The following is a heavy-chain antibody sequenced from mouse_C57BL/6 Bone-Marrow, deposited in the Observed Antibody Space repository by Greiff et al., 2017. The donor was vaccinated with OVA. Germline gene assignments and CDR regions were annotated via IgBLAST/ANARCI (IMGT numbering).Heavy chain of an antibody. V-gene: IGHV7-1*01. CDR3: ARDGITTVWGYAMDY. J-gene: IGHJ4*01. Sequence: EVMLVESGGGLVQSGRSLRLSCATSGFTFSDFYMEWVRQAPGKGLEWIAASRNKANDYTTEYSASVKGRFIVSRDTSQSILYLQMNALRAEDTAIYYCARDGITTVWGYAMDYWGQGTSVTVSS. CDR2: SRNKANDYTT. D-gene: IGHD1-1*01. CDR1: GFTFSDFY.